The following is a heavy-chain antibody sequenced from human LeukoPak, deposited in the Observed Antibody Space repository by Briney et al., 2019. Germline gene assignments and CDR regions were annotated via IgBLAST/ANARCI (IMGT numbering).Heavy chain of an antibody. D-gene: IGHD4-11*01. J-gene: IGHJ5*02. V-gene: IGHV4-39*01. CDR1: GGSISSSSHY. CDR2: IYNSGST. CDR3: ARRVSYSASRRRWFDP. Sequence: PSETLSLTCTVSGGSISSSSHYWGWIRQPPGKGLEWIGSIYNSGSTYYSPSLKSRVTISVDTSKNQFSLRLSSVTAADTAVYYCARRVSYSASRRRWFDPWGQGTLVTVSS.